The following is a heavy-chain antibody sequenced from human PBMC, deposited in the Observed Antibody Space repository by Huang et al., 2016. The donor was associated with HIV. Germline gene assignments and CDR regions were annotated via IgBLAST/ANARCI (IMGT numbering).Heavy chain of an antibody. Sequence: EVQLVQSEGGLVKPGGSLRLSCVGSGFSFSTASLSWVRQAPGKGLEWVASMSFAPSDVYYADSVRGRFTISRDNAENSLYLDMNDLTPEDTAVYYCARKLTGLSGTYSDPFDYWGQGALVTVSS. CDR3: ARKLTGLSGTYSDPFDY. J-gene: IGHJ4*02. CDR2: MSFAPSDV. V-gene: IGHV3-21*01. D-gene: IGHD3-9*01. CDR1: GFSFSTAS.